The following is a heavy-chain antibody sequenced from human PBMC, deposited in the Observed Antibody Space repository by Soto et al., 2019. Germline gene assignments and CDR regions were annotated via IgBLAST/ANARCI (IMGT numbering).Heavy chain of an antibody. V-gene: IGHV4-34*01. CDR2: INDRGSI. D-gene: IGHD3-9*01. CDR1: GGSFSGYY. CDR3: ARESHDILTGPPWVWYFDL. Sequence: QVQLQQWGAGPLRPLETLSLTCGVSGGSFSGYYWAWIRQSPGKGLEWIGEINDRGSINYNPSLKSRVSISVDTSKNHYSLKLRSVTAADTAVYSCARESHDILTGPPWVWYFDLWGRGTLVNVSS. J-gene: IGHJ2*01.